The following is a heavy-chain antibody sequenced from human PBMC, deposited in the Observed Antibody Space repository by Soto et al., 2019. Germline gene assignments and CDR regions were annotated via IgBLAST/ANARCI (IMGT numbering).Heavy chain of an antibody. CDR2: IYYNGST. Sequence: SETLSLTCTVSGASVSSASYYWIWIRQPPGKGLEWIGNIYYNGSTNYNPSLKSRVTISIDTSKNQFSLKPSSVTAADTAVYYCARHGPLSNNWNQLDYWGQGTLVTVSS. CDR3: ARHGPLSNNWNQLDY. D-gene: IGHD1-1*01. V-gene: IGHV4-39*01. CDR1: GASVSSASYY. J-gene: IGHJ4*02.